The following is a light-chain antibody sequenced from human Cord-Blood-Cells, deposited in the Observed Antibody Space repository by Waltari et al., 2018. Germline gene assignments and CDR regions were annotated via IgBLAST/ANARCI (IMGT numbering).Light chain of an antibody. CDR1: SYTIGSNY. CDR2: RNN. Sequence: QSVLTQPPSASGTPGQRVTISCSGSSYTIGSNYVSWYQQLPGTAPKLLIYRNNQRPSGVPDRFSGSKSGTSASLAISGLRSEDEADYYCAAWDDSLSGLFGGGTKLTVL. J-gene: IGLJ3*02. V-gene: IGLV1-47*01. CDR3: AAWDDSLSGL.